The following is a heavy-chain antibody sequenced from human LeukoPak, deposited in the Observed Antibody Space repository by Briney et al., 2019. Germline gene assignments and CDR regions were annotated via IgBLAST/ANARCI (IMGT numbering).Heavy chain of an antibody. CDR3: ARPRGGFSFDY. D-gene: IGHD3-16*01. CDR1: GFTVSSRY. Sequence: GGSLRLSCAVSGFTVSSRYMSWVRQAPGKGLEWVSDIYSGGSTYYADSVKGRFSISRDNSKNTVYLQMNSLRLEDTAVYYCARPRGGFSFDYWGQGTLVTVSS. CDR2: IYSGGST. V-gene: IGHV3-66*04. J-gene: IGHJ4*02.